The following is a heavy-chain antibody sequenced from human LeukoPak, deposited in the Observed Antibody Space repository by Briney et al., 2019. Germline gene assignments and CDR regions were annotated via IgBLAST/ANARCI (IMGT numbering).Heavy chain of an antibody. V-gene: IGHV4-34*01. Sequence: SETLSLICAVYGGSFSGYYWSWIRQPPGKGLEWIGEINHSGSTNYNPSLKSRVTISLDTSRNQFSLKLNSVTAADTAVYYCAKSNGYGLVDIWGQGTMVTVSS. J-gene: IGHJ3*02. CDR2: INHSGST. D-gene: IGHD3-10*01. CDR3: AKSNGYGLVDI. CDR1: GGSFSGYY.